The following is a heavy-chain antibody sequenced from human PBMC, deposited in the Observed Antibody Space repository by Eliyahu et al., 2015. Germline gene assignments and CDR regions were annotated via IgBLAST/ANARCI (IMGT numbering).Heavy chain of an antibody. Sequence: QVQLVQSGAEVKKPGASVKVSCKASGYTFTSYYXHWVRQAPGQGLEWMGIINPSGGSTSYAQKFQGRVTMTRDTSTSTVYMELSSLRSEDTAVYYCARGLDYYDSSGYSDLFDYWGQGTLVTVSS. CDR3: ARGLDYYDSSGYSDLFDY. CDR2: INPSGGST. D-gene: IGHD3-22*01. J-gene: IGHJ4*02. CDR1: GYTFTSYY. V-gene: IGHV1-46*03.